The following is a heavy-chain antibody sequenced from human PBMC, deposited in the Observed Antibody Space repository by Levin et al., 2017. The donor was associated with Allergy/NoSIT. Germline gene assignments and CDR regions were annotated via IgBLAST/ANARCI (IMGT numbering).Heavy chain of an antibody. V-gene: IGHV2-70*11. CDR2: IDWDDDK. Sequence: QTLSLTCTFSGFSLSTSGMCVSWIRQPPGKALEWLARIDWDDDKYYSTSLKTRLTISKDTSKNQVVLTMTNMDPVDTATYYCARISYDYVWGSYLGGAFDIWGQGTMVTVSS. CDR1: GFSLSTSGMC. CDR3: ARISYDYVWGSYLGGAFDI. J-gene: IGHJ3*02. D-gene: IGHD3-16*02.